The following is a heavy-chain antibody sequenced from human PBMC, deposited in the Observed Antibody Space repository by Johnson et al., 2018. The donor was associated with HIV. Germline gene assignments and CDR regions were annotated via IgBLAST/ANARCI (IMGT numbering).Heavy chain of an antibody. Sequence: VQLVESGGGLVKPGGSLRLSCAASGFTFRNAWMSWLRQAPGQGLEWIGRIQSKTDGGTTDYAASVKGRFTISRADSKNTLYLQMNSLKTEDTAVYYCSTYAALITMYVEIKGGAFDIWGQGTMVTVSS. CDR3: STYAALITMYVEIKGGAFDI. CDR2: IQSKTDGGTT. J-gene: IGHJ3*02. D-gene: IGHD3-16*01. CDR1: GFTFRNAW. V-gene: IGHV3-15*01.